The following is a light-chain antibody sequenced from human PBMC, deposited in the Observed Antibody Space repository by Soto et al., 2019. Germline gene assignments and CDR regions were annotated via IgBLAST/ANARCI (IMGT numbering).Light chain of an antibody. V-gene: IGLV1-40*01. CDR2: GDS. Sequence: QAVATQPPSVSGAPGQRVTISCTGSGSNIGAGYDVHWYQHRPGTAPKLLVFGDSHRPSGVPDRFSGSKSGTSASLAITGLQAEDEGDYYCQSYDSTLDARYVFGTGTKLTVL. CDR3: QSYDSTLDARYV. J-gene: IGLJ1*01. CDR1: GSNIGAGYD.